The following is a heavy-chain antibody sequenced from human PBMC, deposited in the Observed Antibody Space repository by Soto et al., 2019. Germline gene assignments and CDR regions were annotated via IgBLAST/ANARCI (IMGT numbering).Heavy chain of an antibody. CDR3: AKDSWYFDL. Sequence: LRLSCEAAGFVFTNFWMHWVRHVPGKGLVWVARIDTSGHSTNYAESVKGRFTISRDNAKNTVSLQMNSLRVEDTGVYYCAKDSWYFDLWSQGSQVTVSS. D-gene: IGHD6-13*01. V-gene: IGHV3-74*01. CDR2: IDTSGHST. J-gene: IGHJ4*02. CDR1: GFVFTNFW.